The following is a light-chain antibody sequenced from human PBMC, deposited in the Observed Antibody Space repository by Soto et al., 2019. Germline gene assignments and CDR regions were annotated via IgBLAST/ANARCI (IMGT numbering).Light chain of an antibody. Sequence: DIQMTQSPSSLSATIGDRVTITCRASQGIRNDLGWYQQKPGKAPKRLIYTTSTLESGVPSRFSGSGSGIEFTXTISSLQPEDFATYYCLQHNTYPLTFGGGTKVEIK. CDR1: QGIRND. CDR3: LQHNTYPLT. V-gene: IGKV1-17*01. J-gene: IGKJ4*01. CDR2: TTS.